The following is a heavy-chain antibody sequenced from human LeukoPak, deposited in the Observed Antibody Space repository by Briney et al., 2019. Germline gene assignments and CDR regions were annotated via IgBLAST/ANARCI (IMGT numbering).Heavy chain of an antibody. D-gene: IGHD3-10*01. V-gene: IGHV3-11*01. Sequence: GGPLRLSCAASGFTFSDYYMFWIRQAPGKGREWISYISSSGSTMYYAGSVKGRFTISRDNAKNSLYLQMNSLRAEDTAVYYCARDALGSYDYWGQGTLVTVSS. CDR3: ARDALGSYDY. J-gene: IGHJ4*02. CDR2: ISSSGSTM. CDR1: GFTFSDYY.